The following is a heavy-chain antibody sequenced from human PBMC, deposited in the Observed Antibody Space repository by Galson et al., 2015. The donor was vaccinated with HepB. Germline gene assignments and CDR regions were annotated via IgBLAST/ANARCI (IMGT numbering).Heavy chain of an antibody. V-gene: IGHV3-43*01. CDR3: AKDHSVGTAAGELDY. Sequence: SLRLSCAASGFTFDDYTMHWVRQAPGKGLEWVSLISWDGGSTYYADSVKGRFTISRDNSKNSPYLQMNSLRTEDTALYYCAKDHSVGTAAGELDYWGQGTLVTVAS. D-gene: IGHD6-13*01. CDR1: GFTFDDYT. J-gene: IGHJ4*02. CDR2: ISWDGGST.